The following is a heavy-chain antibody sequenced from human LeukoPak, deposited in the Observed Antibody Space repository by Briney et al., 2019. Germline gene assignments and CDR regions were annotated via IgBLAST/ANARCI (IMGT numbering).Heavy chain of an antibody. J-gene: IGHJ4*02. CDR2: ISGSGGST. D-gene: IGHD3-10*01. V-gene: IGHV3-23*01. Sequence: GGSLRLSCAASGFTFSSYAMSWVRQAPGKGLEWVSAISGSGGSTYYADSVKGRFTISRDNSKNTRYLQMNSLRAEDTAVYYCAKYYYGSGSSDFDHWGQGTLVTVSS. CDR3: AKYYYGSGSSDFDH. CDR1: GFTFSSYA.